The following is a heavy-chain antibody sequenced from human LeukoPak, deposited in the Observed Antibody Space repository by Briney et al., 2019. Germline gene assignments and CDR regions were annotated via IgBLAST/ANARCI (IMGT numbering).Heavy chain of an antibody. V-gene: IGHV1-46*01. CDR2: INPSGDST. CDR1: GYTFTSYD. CDR3: ARALLYDSRYYFDY. Sequence: ASVKVSCKASGYTFTSYDINWVRQAPGQGLEWMGIINPSGDSTSYAQKFQGRVTMTRDMSTSTVYMELSSLRSEDTAVYYCARALLYDSRYYFDYWGQGTLVTVSS. D-gene: IGHD3-22*01. J-gene: IGHJ4*02.